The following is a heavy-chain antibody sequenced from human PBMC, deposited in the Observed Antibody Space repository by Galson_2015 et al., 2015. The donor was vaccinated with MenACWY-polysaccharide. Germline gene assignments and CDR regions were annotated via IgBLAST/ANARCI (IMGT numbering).Heavy chain of an antibody. CDR3: ARGFELSYGSGGHYNFDY. D-gene: IGHD3-10*01. V-gene: IGHV5-10-1*01. J-gene: IGHJ4*02. CDR2: IDPSDSYT. Sequence: QSGAEVKKPGESLRISCQGSGYSFTTYWVSWVRQMPGKGLEWIGRIDPSDSYTNYSPSFQGHVTVSTDKSISTAYLQWSSLKASDTAIYYCARGFELSYGSGGHYNFDYWGQGTLVTVSS. CDR1: GYSFTTYW.